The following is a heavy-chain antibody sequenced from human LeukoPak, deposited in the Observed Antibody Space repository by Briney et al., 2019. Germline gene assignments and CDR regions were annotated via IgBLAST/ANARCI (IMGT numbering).Heavy chain of an antibody. CDR3: VLGHYGGLFDN. Sequence: GGPLILSCAASGFTFSRYDMHWVRQAPGKGLEWVAVISNDGSKKDYADSVKGRFTISRDNSKNTLFVQMSSLRGEDTAMYFCVLGHYGGLFDNWGQGTLVTVSS. J-gene: IGHJ4*02. D-gene: IGHD4-23*01. V-gene: IGHV3-30-3*01. CDR2: ISNDGSKK. CDR1: GFTFSRYD.